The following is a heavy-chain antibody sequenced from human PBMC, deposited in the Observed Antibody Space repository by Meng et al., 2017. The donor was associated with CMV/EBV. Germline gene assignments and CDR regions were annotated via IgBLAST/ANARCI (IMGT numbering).Heavy chain of an antibody. CDR3: ARDLNVVVPAAMGGTTAKNKLGYYYYGMDV. D-gene: IGHD2-2*01. CDR1: GFTFSSYW. CDR2: INSDGSST. V-gene: IGHV3-74*01. J-gene: IGHJ6*02. Sequence: ETLSLTCAASGFTFSSYWMHWVRQAPGKGLVWVSRINSDGSSTSYADSVKGRFTISRDNAKNTLYLQMNSLRAEDTAVYYCARDLNVVVPAAMGGTTAKNKLGYYYYGMDVWGQGTTVTVSS.